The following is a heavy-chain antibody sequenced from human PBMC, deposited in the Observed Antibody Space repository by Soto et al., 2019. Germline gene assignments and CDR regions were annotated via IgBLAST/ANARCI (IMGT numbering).Heavy chain of an antibody. CDR1: GGSISSQY. CDR2: IYYSGTT. V-gene: IGHV4-59*11. Sequence: QVQLQESGPGLVKPSETLSLTCTVSGGSISSQYWSWIRQPPGRGLEWIGSIYYSGTTNYNPSLKSRVTISVDTSKNQFSLKVRSVTAADTAVYYCAREVGATDSWGQGTLVTVSS. D-gene: IGHD1-26*01. J-gene: IGHJ5*02. CDR3: AREVGATDS.